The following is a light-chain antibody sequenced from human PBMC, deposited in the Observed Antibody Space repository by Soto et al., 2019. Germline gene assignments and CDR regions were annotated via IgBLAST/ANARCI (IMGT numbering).Light chain of an antibody. CDR1: QSVSNY. CDR3: QQYHNFPIT. V-gene: IGKV1-39*01. J-gene: IGKJ5*01. CDR2: DAS. Sequence: DIQITQSPSSLSASVGERGTITCRASQSVSNYLHWYQQKPGKAPNLLIYDASSLQSGVPSRFSGSGSGTDFTLTISSLQPEDFATYYCQQYHNFPITFGQGTRLEIK.